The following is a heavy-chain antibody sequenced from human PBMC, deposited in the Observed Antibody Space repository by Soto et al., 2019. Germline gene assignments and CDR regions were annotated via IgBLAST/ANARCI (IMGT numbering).Heavy chain of an antibody. CDR3: ARGRITMIVVDRFDY. CDR1: GGSFSGYY. V-gene: IGHV4-34*01. D-gene: IGHD3-22*01. J-gene: IGHJ4*02. Sequence: SETLSLTCAVYGGSFSGYYWSWIRQPPGKGLEWIGEINHSGSTNYNPSLKSRVTISVDTSKNQFSLKLSSVTAADTAVYYCARGRITMIVVDRFDYWGQGTLVTVSS. CDR2: INHSGST.